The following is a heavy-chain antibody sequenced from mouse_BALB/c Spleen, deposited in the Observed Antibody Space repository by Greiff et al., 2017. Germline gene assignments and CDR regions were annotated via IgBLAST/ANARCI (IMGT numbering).Heavy chain of an antibody. CDR1: GYSFTSYW. CDR3: ARSSTGTDY. Sequence: VHLVESGPQLVRPGASVKISCKASGYSFTSYWMHWVKQRPGQGLEWIGMIDPSDSETRVNQKFKDKATLTVDKSSSTAYMQLSSPTSEDAAVYCCARSSTGTDYWGQGTTRTVAS. CDR2: IDPSDSET. J-gene: IGHJ2*01. D-gene: IGHD4-1*02. V-gene: IGHV1S126*01.